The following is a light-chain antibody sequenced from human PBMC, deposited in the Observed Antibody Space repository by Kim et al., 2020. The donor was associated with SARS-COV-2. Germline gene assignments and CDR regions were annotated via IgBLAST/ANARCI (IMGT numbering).Light chain of an antibody. CDR2: DVT. CDR3: CSYTGDYTLGV. Sequence: QSALTQPRSVSGSPGQSVTISCTGTSSDVGGYDFVSWYQHHPGKAPKLMIFDVTKRPSGVPARFSGSKSGNTASLAISGLQSEDEADYYCCSYTGDYTLGVFGGGTQLTVL. V-gene: IGLV2-11*01. J-gene: IGLJ3*02. CDR1: SSDVGGYDF.